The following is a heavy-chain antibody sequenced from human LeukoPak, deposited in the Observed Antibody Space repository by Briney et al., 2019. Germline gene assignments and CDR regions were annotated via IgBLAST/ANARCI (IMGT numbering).Heavy chain of an antibody. CDR2: IYHSGST. Sequence: PSETLSLTCTVSGGSVSSYYWSWIRQPPGKGLEWIGEIYHSGSTNYNPSLKSRVTISVDKSKNQFSLKLGSVTAADTAVYYCASDAGVGFDYWGQGTLVTVSS. CDR1: GGSVSSYY. J-gene: IGHJ4*02. V-gene: IGHV4-59*02. CDR3: ASDAGVGFDY. D-gene: IGHD1-26*01.